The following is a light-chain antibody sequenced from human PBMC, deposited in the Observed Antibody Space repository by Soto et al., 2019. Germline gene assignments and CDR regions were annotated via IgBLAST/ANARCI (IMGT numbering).Light chain of an antibody. J-gene: IGKJ1*01. Sequence: IVLTQSPGTLSLSPGERATLSCRASQSVSSNYLAWYQQKPGQAPRLVIYGASSRATGIPDRFSGSGSGTDFTLTISRLEPEDFAVNYCQQYVGSLWTFGQGTKVDIK. CDR3: QQYVGSLWT. V-gene: IGKV3-20*01. CDR2: GAS. CDR1: QSVSSNY.